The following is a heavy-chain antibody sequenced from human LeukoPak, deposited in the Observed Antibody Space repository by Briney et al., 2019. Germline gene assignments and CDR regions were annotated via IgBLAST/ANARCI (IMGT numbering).Heavy chain of an antibody. Sequence: PSETLSLTCAVYGGSFSGYYWSWIRQPPGKGLEWIGYIFSSGSTNYNPSLKSRVNISVDMSKNQFSLKLSSVTDADTAVYYCARHGGYSSPSGYWGQGTLVTVSP. CDR1: GGSFSGYY. CDR3: ARHGGYSSPSGY. V-gene: IGHV4-59*08. CDR2: IFSSGST. D-gene: IGHD5-12*01. J-gene: IGHJ4*02.